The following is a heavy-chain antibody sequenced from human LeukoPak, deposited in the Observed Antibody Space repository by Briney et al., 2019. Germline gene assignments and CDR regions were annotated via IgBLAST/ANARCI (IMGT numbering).Heavy chain of an antibody. CDR2: IKQDGSEK. Sequence: GGSLRLSCAASGFTFSSYWMSWVRQAPGKGLEWVGNIKQDGSEKYYGDSVKGRFTISRDNAKNSLYLQMNSLRAEDTAVYYCARGFSLTGYLSGAFDIWGQGTMVTVSS. CDR1: GFTFSSYW. CDR3: ARGFSLTGYLSGAFDI. V-gene: IGHV3-7*01. J-gene: IGHJ3*02. D-gene: IGHD3-9*01.